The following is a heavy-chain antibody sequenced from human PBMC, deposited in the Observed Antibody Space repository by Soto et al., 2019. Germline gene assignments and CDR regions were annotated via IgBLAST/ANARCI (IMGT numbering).Heavy chain of an antibody. CDR2: IDPSDSYT. J-gene: IGHJ4*02. CDR1: GYSFTIYC. V-gene: IGHV5-10-1*01. D-gene: IGHD5-18*01. Sequence: GESLKISCKGSGYSFTIYCISWVRQMPGKGLEWMGRIDPSDSYTNYSPSFQGHVTISADKSISTAYLQWSSLKASDTAMYYCARWGTAMVPNWGQGTLVTVSS. CDR3: ARWGTAMVPN.